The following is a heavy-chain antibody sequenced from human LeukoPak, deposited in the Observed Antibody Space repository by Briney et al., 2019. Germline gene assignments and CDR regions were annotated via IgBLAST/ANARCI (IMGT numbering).Heavy chain of an antibody. CDR1: GFTFSSYA. V-gene: IGHV3-23*01. D-gene: IGHD3-9*01. Sequence: PGGSLRLFCAVFGFTFSSYAMSWVRQAPGKGLEWVSTISASGGSTYYADSVKGRFTISRDNSKNTLYLQMSSLRVEDTARYYCAIARFYDLLTGFPPHWGHGTLVTASS. CDR3: AIARFYDLLTGFPPH. CDR2: ISASGGST. J-gene: IGHJ4*01.